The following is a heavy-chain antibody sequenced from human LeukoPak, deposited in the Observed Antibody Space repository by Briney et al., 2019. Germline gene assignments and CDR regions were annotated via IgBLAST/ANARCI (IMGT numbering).Heavy chain of an antibody. CDR2: IYYSGST. CDR3: ARGDISYGDPWFDP. CDR1: GGSISSGDYY. Sequence: PSQTLSLTCTVSGGSISSGDYYWSWIRQPPGKGLEWIGYIYYSGSTYYNPSLKSRVTISVDTSKNQFSLKLSSVTAADTAVYYCARGDISYGDPWFDPRGQGTLVTVSS. J-gene: IGHJ5*02. V-gene: IGHV4-30-4*01. D-gene: IGHD4-17*01.